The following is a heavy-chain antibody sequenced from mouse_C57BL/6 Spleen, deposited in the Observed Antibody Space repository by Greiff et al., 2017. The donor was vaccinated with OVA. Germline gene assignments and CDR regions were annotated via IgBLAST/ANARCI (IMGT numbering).Heavy chain of an antibody. V-gene: IGHV1-85*01. D-gene: IGHD3-3*01. CDR3: ARGGGGRGFAY. Sequence: QVQLQQSGPELVKPGASVKLSCKASGYTFTSYDINWVQQRPGQGLEWIGWIYPRDGSTKYTEKFKGKATLTVDPSSSTAYMELHSLTAEDSAVYVCARGGGGRGFAYWGQGTLVTVSA. CDR2: IYPRDGST. CDR1: GYTFTSYD. J-gene: IGHJ3*01.